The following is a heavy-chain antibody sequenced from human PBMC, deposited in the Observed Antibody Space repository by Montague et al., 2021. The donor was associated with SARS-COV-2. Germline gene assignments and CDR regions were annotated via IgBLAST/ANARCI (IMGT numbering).Heavy chain of an antibody. CDR3: ARAQNTCFIANCVNYFEV. D-gene: IGHD1-1*01. J-gene: IGHJ4*02. CDR1: GDSISSYY. Sequence: SQTLSLTCEVSGDSISSYYWSWIRQSPGKGLEWIGYVHYTGSTEYNPSLKTRVTLSLDTPGNHFSLKLRSMTAADTAVYYCARAQNTCFIANCVNYFEVWGLGALVTVSS. CDR2: VHYTGST. V-gene: IGHV4-59*01.